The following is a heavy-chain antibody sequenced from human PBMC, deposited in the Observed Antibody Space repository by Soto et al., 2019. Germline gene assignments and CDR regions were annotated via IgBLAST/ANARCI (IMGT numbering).Heavy chain of an antibody. CDR1: GGSISSYY. CDR2: IYYSGST. Sequence: SETLSLTCTVSGGSISSYYWSWIRQPPGKGLEWIGYIYYSGSTNYNPSLKSRVTISVDTSKNQFSLKLSSVTAADTAVYYCATHHLLSRYFDYWGQGKLVTVSS. V-gene: IGHV4-59*08. CDR3: ATHHLLSRYFDY. J-gene: IGHJ4*02. D-gene: IGHD1-26*01.